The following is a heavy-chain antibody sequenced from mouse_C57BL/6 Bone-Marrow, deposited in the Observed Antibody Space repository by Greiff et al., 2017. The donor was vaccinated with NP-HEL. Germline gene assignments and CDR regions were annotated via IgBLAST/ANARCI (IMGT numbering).Heavy chain of an antibody. Sequence: VQLQQPGAELVKPGASVKMSCKASGYTFTSYWITWVKQRPGQGLEWIGDIYPGSGSTNYNEKFKSKATLTVDTSSSTAYMQLSSLTSEDSAVYYCARRGDYDVRAMDYWGQGTSVTVSS. CDR1: GYTFTSYW. D-gene: IGHD2-4*01. J-gene: IGHJ4*01. CDR3: ARRGDYDVRAMDY. V-gene: IGHV1-55*01. CDR2: IYPGSGST.